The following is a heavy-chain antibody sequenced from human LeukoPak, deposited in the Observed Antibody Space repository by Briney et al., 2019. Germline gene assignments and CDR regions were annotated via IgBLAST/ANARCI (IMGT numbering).Heavy chain of an antibody. CDR1: GGSFSGYY. CDR3: ARGRIAARPGLDY. V-gene: IGHV4-34*01. J-gene: IGHJ4*02. Sequence: SETLPLTCAVYGGSFSGYYWSWIRQPPGKGLEWIGETNHSGSTNYNPSLKSRVTISVDTSKNQFSLKLSSVTAADTAVYYCARGRIAARPGLDYWGQGTLVTVSS. CDR2: TNHSGST. D-gene: IGHD6-6*01.